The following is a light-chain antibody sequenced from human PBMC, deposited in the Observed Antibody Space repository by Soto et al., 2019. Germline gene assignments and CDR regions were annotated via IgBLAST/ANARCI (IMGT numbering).Light chain of an antibody. J-gene: IGKJ5*01. CDR1: QTISSW. CDR2: GAS. Sequence: DIEMTQSPSTLSGSLGDSVTITCRASQTISSWLAWYQQKPGKAPKLLIYGASTRATGIPARFSGSGSVTDSTLTISSLEPEDFAVYYCQQRSNWPPITFGQGHDWR. V-gene: IGKV1-5*01. CDR3: QQRSNWPPIT.